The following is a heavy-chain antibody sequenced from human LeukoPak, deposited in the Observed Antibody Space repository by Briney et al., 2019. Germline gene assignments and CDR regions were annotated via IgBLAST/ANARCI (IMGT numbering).Heavy chain of an antibody. D-gene: IGHD3-3*01. CDR2: INPILGIA. Sequence: SVKVSCKASGGTFSSYTISWVRQAPGQGLEWMGRINPILGIANYAQKFQGRVTITADKSTSTAYMELSSLRSEDTAVYYCARGWSGYYFDYWGQGTLVTVSS. V-gene: IGHV1-69*02. CDR1: GGTFSSYT. J-gene: IGHJ4*02. CDR3: ARGWSGYYFDY.